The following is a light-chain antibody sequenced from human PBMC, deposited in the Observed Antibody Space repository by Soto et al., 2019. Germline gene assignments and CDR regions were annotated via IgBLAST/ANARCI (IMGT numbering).Light chain of an antibody. Sequence: DVQMTQSPSALSASVVDRATITCRASQSISSYLNWYQQKPGKAPKLLIYAASSLQSGVPARFSGSGSGTDFTLTISSLQPEDFVTYYCQQSDSTPITFGQGTRLENK. J-gene: IGKJ5*01. CDR3: QQSDSTPIT. CDR2: AAS. V-gene: IGKV1-39*01. CDR1: QSISSY.